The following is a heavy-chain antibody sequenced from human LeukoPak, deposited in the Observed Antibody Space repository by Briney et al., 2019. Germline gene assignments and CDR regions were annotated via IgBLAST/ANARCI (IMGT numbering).Heavy chain of an antibody. CDR1: GGSISSGDYY. D-gene: IGHD3-10*01. CDR3: ARGFYYYGSGRTINY. V-gene: IGHV4-30-4*01. Sequence: PSETLSLTCTVSGGSISSGDYYWSWIRQPPGKGLEWIGYIYYSGSTYYNPSLKSRVTISVDTSKNQFSLKLSSVTAADTAVYYCARGFYYYGSGRTINYWGQGTLVTVSS. J-gene: IGHJ4*02. CDR2: IYYSGST.